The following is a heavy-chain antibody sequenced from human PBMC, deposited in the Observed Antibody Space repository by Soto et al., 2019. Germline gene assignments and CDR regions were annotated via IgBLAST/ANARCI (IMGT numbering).Heavy chain of an antibody. D-gene: IGHD6-13*01. CDR3: ARQSRAAAGKRLFDY. Sequence: SETLSLTCTVSGCSIGSSSYYWGWIRQPPGKGLEWIGSIYYSGSTYYNPSLKSRVTISVDTSKNQFSLKLSSVTAADTAVYYCARQSRAAAGKRLFDYWGQGTLVTVSS. J-gene: IGHJ4*02. V-gene: IGHV4-39*01. CDR2: IYYSGST. CDR1: GCSIGSSSYY.